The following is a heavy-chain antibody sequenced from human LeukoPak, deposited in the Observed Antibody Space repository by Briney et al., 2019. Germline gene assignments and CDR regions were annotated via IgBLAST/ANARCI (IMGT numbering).Heavy chain of an antibody. J-gene: IGHJ4*02. D-gene: IGHD6-13*01. CDR1: GGTFSSYA. Sequence: ASVKVSCKASGGTFSSYAISWVRQATGQGLEWMGWMNPNSGNTGYAQKFQGRVTMTRNTSISTAYMELSSLRSEDTAVYYCARDIAAAARGYWGQGTLVTVSS. V-gene: IGHV1-8*02. CDR3: ARDIAAAARGY. CDR2: MNPNSGNT.